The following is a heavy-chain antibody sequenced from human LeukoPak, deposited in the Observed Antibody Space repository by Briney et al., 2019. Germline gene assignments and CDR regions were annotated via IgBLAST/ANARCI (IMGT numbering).Heavy chain of an antibody. CDR1: GGTFSSYA. D-gene: IGHD3-10*01. CDR3: AKEGLWFGYNWFDP. CDR2: IIPIFGTA. J-gene: IGHJ5*02. Sequence: GASVKVSCKASGGTFSSYAISWVRQAPGQGLEWMGGIIPIFGTANYAQKFQGRVTITADESTSTAYMELSSLRSENTAVYYGAKEGLWFGYNWFDPWGQGTLVTVSS. V-gene: IGHV1-69*13.